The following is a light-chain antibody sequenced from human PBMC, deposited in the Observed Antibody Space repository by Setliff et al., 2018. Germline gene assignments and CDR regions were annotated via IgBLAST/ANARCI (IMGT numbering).Light chain of an antibody. V-gene: IGLV2-8*01. J-gene: IGLJ1*01. CDR3: SSYAGSNNPYV. CDR1: SSDVGGYNY. Sequence: QSALPQPPPASGSPGQSVTISCTGTSSDVGGYNYVSWYQQHPGKAPKLMIYEVSKRPSGVPDRFSGSKSGNTASLTVSGLQAEDEADYYCSSYAGSNNPYVFGTGTKVT. CDR2: EVS.